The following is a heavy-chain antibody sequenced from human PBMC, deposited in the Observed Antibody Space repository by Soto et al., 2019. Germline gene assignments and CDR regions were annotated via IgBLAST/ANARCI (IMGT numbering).Heavy chain of an antibody. V-gene: IGHV5-10-1*01. D-gene: IGHD2-2*01. Sequence: KLACAACGYRFTSYAMHWVRQMPGKGLEWMGRIDPSDSYTNYSPSFQGHVTISADKSISTAYLQWSSLKASDTAMYYCAAPKQLSMGYYYGMDVWGQGTTVTVSS. J-gene: IGHJ6*02. CDR2: IDPSDSYT. CDR1: GYRFTSYA. CDR3: AAPKQLSMGYYYGMDV.